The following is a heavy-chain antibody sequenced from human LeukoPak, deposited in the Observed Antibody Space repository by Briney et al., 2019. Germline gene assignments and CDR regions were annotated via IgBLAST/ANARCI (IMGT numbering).Heavy chain of an antibody. CDR2: IYYSGST. J-gene: IGHJ4*02. CDR1: GGSISSSSYY. D-gene: IGHD1-26*01. Sequence: PSETLSLTCTVSGGSISSSSYYWGWIRQPPGKGLEWIGSIYYSGSTYYNPSLKSRVTISVDTSKNQFSLKLSSVTAADTAVYYCAREIGGATNDYWGQGTLVTVSS. CDR3: AREIGGATNDY. V-gene: IGHV4-39*07.